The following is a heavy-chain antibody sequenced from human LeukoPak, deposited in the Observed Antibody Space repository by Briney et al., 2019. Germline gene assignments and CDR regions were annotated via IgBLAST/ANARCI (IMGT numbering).Heavy chain of an antibody. D-gene: IGHD4-11*01. Sequence: GSLRLSCAASEVTVTSNYMSWVRQAPGKGLEWVSIIYSGGSTYYADSVKGRFTISRDNSKNTLYLQMNSLRAEDTAVYYCARDRTGQQLISRKEYYYMDVWGKGTTVTISS. J-gene: IGHJ6*03. CDR2: IYSGGST. CDR1: EVTVTSNY. V-gene: IGHV3-66*01. CDR3: ARDRTGQQLISRKEYYYMDV.